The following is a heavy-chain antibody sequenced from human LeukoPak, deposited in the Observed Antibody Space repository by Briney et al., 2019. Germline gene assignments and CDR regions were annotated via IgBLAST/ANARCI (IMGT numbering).Heavy chain of an antibody. CDR2: IYYSGST. CDR1: GGSISSSDYY. J-gene: IGHJ5*02. V-gene: IGHV4-39*01. D-gene: IGHD5-12*01. Sequence: SETLSLTCTVSGGSISSSDYYWGWIRQPPGKGLEWIASIYYSGSTYYSPSLKSGVTISVDTSKNQFSLKPRSVTATDTAVYYCARGLTRGYTYGGCFDPWGQGTLVTVSS. CDR3: ARGLTRGYTYGGCFDP.